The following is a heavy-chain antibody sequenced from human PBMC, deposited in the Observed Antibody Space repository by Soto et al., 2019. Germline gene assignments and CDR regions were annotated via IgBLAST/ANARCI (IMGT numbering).Heavy chain of an antibody. V-gene: IGHV3-72*01. CDR3: ARPYYDSSGYYYYFDY. CDR1: GFTFSDHY. D-gene: IGHD3-22*01. CDR2: TRNKANSYTT. J-gene: IGHJ4*02. Sequence: PGGSLRLSCAASGFTFSDHYMDWVRQAPGKGLEWVGRTRNKANSYTTEYAASVKGRFTISRDDSKISLYLQMNSLKTEDTAVYYCARPYYDSSGYYYYFDYWGQGTLVTVSS.